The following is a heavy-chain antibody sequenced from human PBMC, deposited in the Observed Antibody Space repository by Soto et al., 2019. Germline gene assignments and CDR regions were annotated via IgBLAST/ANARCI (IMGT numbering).Heavy chain of an antibody. CDR1: GFSLTTSGVG. V-gene: IGHV2-5*02. J-gene: IGHJ4*02. D-gene: IGHD3-3*01. CDR2: IYWDDDK. CDR3: AHRVLRTVFGLVTTTAIYFDF. Sequence: QITLKESGPTVVKPTETLTLTCTFSGFSLTTSGVGVGWVRQSPGKAPEWLALIYWDDDKRYSTALNIRLLITKDTSKNQGVLTMANVDPADTATYYCAHRVLRTVFGLVTTTAIYFDFWGPGTPVVVSS.